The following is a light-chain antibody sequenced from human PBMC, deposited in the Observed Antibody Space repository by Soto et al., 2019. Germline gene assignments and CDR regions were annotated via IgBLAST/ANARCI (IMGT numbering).Light chain of an antibody. J-gene: IGLJ2*01. CDR2: DVS. CDR1: SSDVGAYNS. CDR3: SSHAGSFTLV. Sequence: QSALTQPRSVSGSPGQSVTISCTGTSSDVGAYNSVSWYQQHPGKAPKLLIYDVSKRPSGVPDRFSGSKSGYTASLTISGLQAEDEADYYCSSHAGSFTLVFGGGTQLTVL. V-gene: IGLV2-11*01.